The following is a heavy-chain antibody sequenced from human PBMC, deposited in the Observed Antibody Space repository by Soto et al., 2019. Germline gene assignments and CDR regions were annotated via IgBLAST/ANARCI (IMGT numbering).Heavy chain of an antibody. V-gene: IGHV3-23*01. CDR2: ISGGGGST. J-gene: IGHJ4*02. Sequence: GGSLRLSCAASGFSFSTYARSSVRQAPGKVLEWVSGISGGGGSTYYIDSVKGRFTIARDTSKNTLSLQMNSLRAEDTAVYYCAKDLGATTDYYFDYWGQGTPVTVS. CDR1: GFSFSTYA. D-gene: IGHD1-26*01. CDR3: AKDLGATTDYYFDY.